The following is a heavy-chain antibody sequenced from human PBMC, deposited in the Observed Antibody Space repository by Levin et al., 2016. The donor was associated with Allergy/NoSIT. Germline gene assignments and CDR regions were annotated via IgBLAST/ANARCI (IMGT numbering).Heavy chain of an antibody. J-gene: IGHJ4*02. D-gene: IGHD2-2*03. V-gene: IGHV1-2*02. Sequence: WVRQAPGQGLEWMGWINPKSGVTVYAQKFQDRVTLARDTSINTAFMELSRLTSDDTAMYYCARAPLGYCSSTRCSLHYFESWGQGTLVTVSS. CDR2: INPKSGVT. CDR3: ARAPLGYCSSTRCSLHYFES.